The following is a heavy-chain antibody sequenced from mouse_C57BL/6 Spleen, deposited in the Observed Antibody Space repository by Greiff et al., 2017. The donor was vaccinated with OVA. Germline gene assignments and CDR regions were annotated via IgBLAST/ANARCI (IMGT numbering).Heavy chain of an antibody. Sequence: EVQRVESGGDLVKPGGSLKLSCAASGFTFSSYGMSWVRQTPDKRLEWVATISSGGSYTYYPDSVKGRFTISRDNAKNTLYLQMSSLKSEDTAMYYCARGTTVVFDYWGQGTTLTVSS. V-gene: IGHV5-6*01. CDR1: GFTFSSYG. J-gene: IGHJ2*01. D-gene: IGHD1-1*01. CDR2: ISSGGSYT. CDR3: ARGTTVVFDY.